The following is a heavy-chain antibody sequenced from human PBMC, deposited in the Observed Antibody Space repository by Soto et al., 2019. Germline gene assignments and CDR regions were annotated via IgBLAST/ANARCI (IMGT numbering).Heavy chain of an antibody. V-gene: IGHV6-1*01. CDR2: TYYRSKWYN. J-gene: IGHJ6*04. Sequence: SQTLSLTCAISGDSVSSDSAAWNWIRQSPSRGLEWLGRTYYRSKWYNDYAVSVKSRITINPDTSKNQFSLQLNSVNPEDTAIYFCERKKPGAVYYGMDVGGKGTTVTFP. CDR1: GDSVSSDSAA. CDR3: ERKKPGAVYYGMDV. D-gene: IGHD6-13*01.